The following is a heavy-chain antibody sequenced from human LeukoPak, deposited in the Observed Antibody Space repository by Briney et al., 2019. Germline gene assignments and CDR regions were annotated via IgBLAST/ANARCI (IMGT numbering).Heavy chain of an antibody. CDR3: ARDSSGYSLWDWFDP. D-gene: IGHD3-22*01. V-gene: IGHV4-34*01. CDR1: GGSFSGYY. CDR2: INHSGST. Sequence: SETLSLTCAVYGGSFSGYYWSWIRQPPGKGLEWIGEINHSGSTNYNPSLKSRVTISVDTSKNQFSLKLSSVTAADTAVYYCARDSSGYSLWDWFDPWGQGTLVTVSS. J-gene: IGHJ5*02.